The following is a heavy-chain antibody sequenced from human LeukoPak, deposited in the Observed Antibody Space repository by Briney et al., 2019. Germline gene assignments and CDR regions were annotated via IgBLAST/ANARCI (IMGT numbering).Heavy chain of an antibody. V-gene: IGHV1-18*01. CDR3: ARDPLGYCSSTSCYGINNWFDP. CDR2: ISAYNGNT. J-gene: IGHJ5*02. CDR1: GYTFTSYG. D-gene: IGHD2-2*01. Sequence: GASVKVSRKASGYTFTSYGISWVRQAPGQGLEWMGWISAYNGNTNYAQKLHGRVTMTTDTSTSTAYMELRNLRSDDTAVYYCARDPLGYCSSTSCYGINNWFDPWGQGTLVTVSS.